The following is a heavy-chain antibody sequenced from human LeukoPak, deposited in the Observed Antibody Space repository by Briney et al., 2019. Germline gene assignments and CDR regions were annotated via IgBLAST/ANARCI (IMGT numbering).Heavy chain of an antibody. CDR3: ARESVGATYFDY. CDR2: IKQDGSEK. D-gene: IGHD1-26*01. CDR1: GFFLRNHW. V-gene: IGHV3-7*05. J-gene: IGHJ4*02. Sequence: GGSLRLSCAASGFFLRNHWMSWVRQAPGKGLEWVAIIKQDGSEKYYVDSVKGRFTISRDNAKNSLYLQMNSLRAEDTAVYYCARESVGATYFDYWGRGTLVTVSS.